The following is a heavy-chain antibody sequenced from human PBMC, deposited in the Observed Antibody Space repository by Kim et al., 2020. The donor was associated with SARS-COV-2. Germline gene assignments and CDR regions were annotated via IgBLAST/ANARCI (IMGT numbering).Heavy chain of an antibody. CDR3: AKTGSGRYYFDY. V-gene: IGHV1-46*01. CDR2: INPSGGST. CDR1: GYTFTSYY. D-gene: IGHD2-8*02. Sequence: ASVKVSCKASGYTFTSYYMHWVRQAPGQGLEWMGIINPSGGSTSYAQKFQGRVTMTRDTSTSTVYMELSSLRSEDRAVYYCAKTGSGRYYFDYWGQGTLVTVSS. J-gene: IGHJ4*02.